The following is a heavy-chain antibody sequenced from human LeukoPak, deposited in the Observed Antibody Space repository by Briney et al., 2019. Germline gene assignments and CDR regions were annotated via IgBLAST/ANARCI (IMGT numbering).Heavy chain of an antibody. CDR2: ISSSGGST. CDR3: AKDREDILVVVAALVFDY. Sequence: PGGSLRLSCAASGFTFSIYAMSWVRQAPGKGLEWVSAISSSGGSTYYADSVKGRFTISRDNSKNTLYLQMNSLRAEDTAVYYCAKDREDILVVVAALVFDYWGQGTLVTVSS. D-gene: IGHD2-15*01. CDR1: GFTFSIYA. J-gene: IGHJ4*02. V-gene: IGHV3-23*01.